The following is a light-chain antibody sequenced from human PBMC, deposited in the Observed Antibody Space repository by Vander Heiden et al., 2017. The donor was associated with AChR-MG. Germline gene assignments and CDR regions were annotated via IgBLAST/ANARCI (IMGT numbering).Light chain of an antibody. J-gene: IGKJ4*01. V-gene: IGKV1-5*03. CDR1: QNINTW. Sequence: DIQMTQSPSTLSASVRDRVTITCRASQNINTWLAWYQQKPGKAPKLLIYKSSTLESGVPSRFSGSGSGTEFALSISSLQPDDFATYYCQQENSYPLTFGGGTKVEIK. CDR2: KSS. CDR3: QQENSYPLT.